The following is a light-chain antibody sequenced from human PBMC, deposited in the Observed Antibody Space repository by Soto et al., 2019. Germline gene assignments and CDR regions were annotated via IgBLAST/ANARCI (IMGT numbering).Light chain of an antibody. Sequence: QSALTQPASVSGSPGQSIAISCTGTSSDVGTCNHVSWYQQHPGKAPKLLNYDATKRSSGVSDRFSGAKSGNTASLSISGLQYEDEADYYCNSCISISTLVFGGGTKLTVL. CDR1: SSDVGTCNH. CDR2: DAT. CDR3: NSCISISTLV. J-gene: IGLJ3*02. V-gene: IGLV2-14*01.